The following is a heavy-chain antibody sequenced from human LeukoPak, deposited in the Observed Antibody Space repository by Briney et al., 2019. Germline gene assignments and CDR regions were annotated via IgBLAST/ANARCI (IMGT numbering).Heavy chain of an antibody. J-gene: IGHJ6*03. V-gene: IGHV3-30*02. D-gene: IGHD1-26*01. Sequence: GGSLRLSCAAYGFTFSDCGMHWARQAPGKGLEWVSFIYNDGRKQYYADSLKGRFTISRDNSKNMLYLQVNSVTADDTAVYYCAKDPGDSVRGYYMDVWGKGTTVTVSS. CDR1: GFTFSDCG. CDR3: AKDPGDSVRGYYMDV. CDR2: IYNDGRKQ.